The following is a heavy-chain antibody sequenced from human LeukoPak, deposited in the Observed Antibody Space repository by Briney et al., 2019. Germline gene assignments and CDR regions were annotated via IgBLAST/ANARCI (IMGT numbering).Heavy chain of an antibody. D-gene: IGHD3-10*01. CDR1: GYSFTSYW. V-gene: IGHV5-51*01. Sequence: GESLKIFCKGSGYSFTSYWIGWVRQMPGKGLEWMGIIYPGDSDTRYSPSFQGQVTISADKSISTAYLQWSSLKASDTAMYYCARQSKSYYGSGSYGDYWGQGTLVTVSS. J-gene: IGHJ4*02. CDR2: IYPGDSDT. CDR3: ARQSKSYYGSGSYGDY.